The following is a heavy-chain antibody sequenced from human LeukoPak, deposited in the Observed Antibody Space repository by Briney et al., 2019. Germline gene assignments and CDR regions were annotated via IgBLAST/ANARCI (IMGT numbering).Heavy chain of an antibody. CDR1: GGSFSGYY. Sequence: SETLSLTCAVYGGSFSGYYWSWIRQPPGKGLEWIGEINHSGSTNYNPSLKSRVTISVDTSKNQFSLKLSSVTAADTAVYYCARGNIVVVPAAITRRVYYGMDVWGQVTTVTVSS. CDR2: INHSGST. V-gene: IGHV4-34*01. CDR3: ARGNIVVVPAAITRRVYYGMDV. J-gene: IGHJ6*02. D-gene: IGHD2-2*02.